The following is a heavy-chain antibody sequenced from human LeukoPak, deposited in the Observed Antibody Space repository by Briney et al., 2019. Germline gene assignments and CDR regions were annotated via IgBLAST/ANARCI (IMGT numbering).Heavy chain of an antibody. V-gene: IGHV4-34*01. CDR3: ARDLVYYDSSGYYAYYFDY. J-gene: IGHJ4*02. D-gene: IGHD3-22*01. Sequence: PSETLSLTCAVYGASFSYDYWSWIRQAPGKGLEWIGEINHSGSITYNPSLKSRVTISVDTSKNQFSLKLSSVTAADTAVYYCARDLVYYDSSGYYAYYFDYWGQGTLVTVSS. CDR2: INHSGSI. CDR1: GASFSYDY.